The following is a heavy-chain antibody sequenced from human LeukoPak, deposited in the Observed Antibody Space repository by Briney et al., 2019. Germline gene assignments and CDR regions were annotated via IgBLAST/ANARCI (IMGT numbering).Heavy chain of an antibody. Sequence: PGGSLRLSCSASGFTFSSYAMHWVRQAPGRGLEYVSSISSDGGSTYYADSVKGRFTISRDNSKNTLYLQMNSLRAEDTAVYYCAKEPGITIFGVVGAFDIWGQGTMVTVSS. D-gene: IGHD3-3*01. J-gene: IGHJ3*02. V-gene: IGHV3-64*04. CDR1: GFTFSSYA. CDR3: AKEPGITIFGVVGAFDI. CDR2: ISSDGGST.